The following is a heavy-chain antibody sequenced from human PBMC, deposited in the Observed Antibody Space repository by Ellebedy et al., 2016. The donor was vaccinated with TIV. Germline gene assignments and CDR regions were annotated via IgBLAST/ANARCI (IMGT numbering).Heavy chain of an antibody. CDR1: GFTFSSYS. CDR3: ARDGPIAARLNY. V-gene: IGHV3-21*01. CDR2: ISSSSSYI. J-gene: IGHJ4*02. D-gene: IGHD6-6*01. Sequence: GGSLRLSXAASGFTFSSYSMNWVRQAPGKGLEWVSSISSSSSYIYYADSVKGRFTISRDNAKNSLYLQMNSLRAEDTAVYYCARDGPIAARLNYWGQGTLVTVSS.